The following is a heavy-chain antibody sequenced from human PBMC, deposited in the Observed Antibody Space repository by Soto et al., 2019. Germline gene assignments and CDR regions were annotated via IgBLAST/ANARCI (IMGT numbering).Heavy chain of an antibody. J-gene: IGHJ3*02. D-gene: IGHD1-26*01. CDR1: GFTFSSYA. Sequence: EVQLLESGGGLVQPGGSLRLSCAASGFTFSSYAMSWVRQAPGKGLEWVSAISGSGGSTYYADSVKGRFTISRDNSKSALYLQMNSLRAEDTAVYYCAKFVGLKWEPISFDIWCKGTMVTVSS. V-gene: IGHV3-23*01. CDR2: ISGSGGST. CDR3: AKFVGLKWEPISFDI.